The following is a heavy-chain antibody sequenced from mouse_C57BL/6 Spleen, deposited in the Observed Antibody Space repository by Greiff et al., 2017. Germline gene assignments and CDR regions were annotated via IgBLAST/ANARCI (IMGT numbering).Heavy chain of an antibody. CDR2: INYDGSST. CDR3: ARDYDGYYLTMDY. J-gene: IGHJ4*01. D-gene: IGHD2-3*01. CDR1: GFTFSDYY. V-gene: IGHV5-16*01. Sequence: EVKLVESEGGLVQPGSSMKLSCTASGFTFSDYYMAWVRQVPEKGLEWVANINYDGSSTYYLDSLKSRFIISRDNAKNILYLQMSSLKSEDTATYYCARDYDGYYLTMDYWGQGTSVTVSS.